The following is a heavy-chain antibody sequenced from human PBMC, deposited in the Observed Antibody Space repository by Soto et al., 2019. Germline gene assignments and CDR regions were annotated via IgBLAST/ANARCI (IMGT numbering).Heavy chain of an antibody. D-gene: IGHD6-13*01. CDR3: ATCSSSYGKEVDAFDF. J-gene: IGHJ3*01. CDR2: IIPIFGTA. CDR1: GGTFSSYA. Sequence: ASVKVSCKASGGTFSSYAISWVRQAPGQGLEWMGGIIPIFGTANYAQKFQGRVTITADESTSTAYMELSSLRSEDTAVYYCATCSSSYGKEVDAFDFWGQGTMVTVSS. V-gene: IGHV1-69*13.